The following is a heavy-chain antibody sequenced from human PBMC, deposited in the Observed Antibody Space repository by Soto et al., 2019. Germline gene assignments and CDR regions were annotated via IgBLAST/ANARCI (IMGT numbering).Heavy chain of an antibody. CDR2: ISGSGGST. V-gene: IGHV3-23*01. CDR3: AKYRSLAAAGLDWFDP. D-gene: IGHD6-13*01. J-gene: IGHJ5*02. CDR1: GFTFSSYA. Sequence: EVQLLESGGGLVQPGGSLRLSCAASGFTFSSYAMSWVRQAPGKGLEWVSAISGSGGSTYYADSVKGRFTISRDNSKNSLYLQMNSLRAEDTAVYYCAKYRSLAAAGLDWFDPWGQGTMVTVSS.